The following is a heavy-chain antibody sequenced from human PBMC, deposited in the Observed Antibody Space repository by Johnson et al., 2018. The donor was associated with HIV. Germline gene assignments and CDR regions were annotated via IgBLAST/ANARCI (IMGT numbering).Heavy chain of an antibody. CDR3: ARDPSCGGDCYPDDAFDI. CDR2: IGSAGYT. CDR1: GFTFSSYD. D-gene: IGHD2-21*01. J-gene: IGHJ3*02. V-gene: IGHV3-13*01. Sequence: VQLVESGGGLVQPGGSLRLSCAASGFTFSSYDMHWVRQATGKGLEWVSAIGSAGYTYYPGSVKGRFTISRENAKNTLYLQMNSLGAEDKAVYYCARDPSCGGDCYPDDAFDIWGQGTMVTVSS.